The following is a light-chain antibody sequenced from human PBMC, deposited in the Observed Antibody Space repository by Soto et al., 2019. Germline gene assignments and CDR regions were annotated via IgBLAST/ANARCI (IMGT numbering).Light chain of an antibody. J-gene: IGKJ4*01. CDR1: QSAYSSY. CDR2: GAS. V-gene: IGKV3-20*01. Sequence: PGDRATLSCRSSQSAYSSYLSWYQQKPGQAPRLLIYGASNRATAIPDRFSGSGSGTDFTLTISGLEPEDFAVYYCQQYGTSLFTFGGGTKVDIK. CDR3: QQYGTSLFT.